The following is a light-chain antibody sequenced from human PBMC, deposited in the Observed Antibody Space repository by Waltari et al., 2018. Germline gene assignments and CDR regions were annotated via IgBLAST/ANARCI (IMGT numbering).Light chain of an antibody. V-gene: IGKV1-39*01. CDR2: AAT. CDR3: QQNYNTPRT. Sequence: DIQMTQSPSSLSASVGDRVTITCRASQSISRHLSWYQQQPGEAPKLLIYAATTLHSGVPIRFSGSGSGTDFSLTISGLQPADLATYYCQQNYNTPRTFGQGTKVEIK. J-gene: IGKJ1*01. CDR1: QSISRH.